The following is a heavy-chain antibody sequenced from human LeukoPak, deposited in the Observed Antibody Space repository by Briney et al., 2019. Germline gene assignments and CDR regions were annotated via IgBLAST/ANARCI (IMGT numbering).Heavy chain of an antibody. CDR1: GYTFTGYY. D-gene: IGHD5-24*01. CDR2: IDPNSGGR. CDR3: ARDPRRDGYNPLFDY. Sequence: ASVTVSCKASGYTFTGYYMHWVRQAPGQGLEWMGWIDPNSGGRNYAQKFSGRVTMTMDTSISTAYMELSRLRTDDTAAYYCARDPRRDGYNPLFDYWGQGTLVTVSS. J-gene: IGHJ4*02. V-gene: IGHV1-2*02.